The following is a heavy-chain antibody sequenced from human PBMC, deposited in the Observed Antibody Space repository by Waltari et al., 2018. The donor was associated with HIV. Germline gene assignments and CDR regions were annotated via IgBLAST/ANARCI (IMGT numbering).Heavy chain of an antibody. J-gene: IGHJ4*02. CDR3: ARTPPTTWLVHFDS. D-gene: IGHD6-19*01. CDR1: GYTFTDYS. CDR2: INPGDGRP. V-gene: IGHV1-3*01. Sequence: QVQLVQSGAEVKKPGAAVTISCKTSGYTFTDYSIHWVRQAPAQSLEGVGWINPGDGRPKYSQRFQDRGTITRDTSASAAYMEVRSLKSEDTAIYYCARTPPTTWLVHFDSWGQGAPVTVSS.